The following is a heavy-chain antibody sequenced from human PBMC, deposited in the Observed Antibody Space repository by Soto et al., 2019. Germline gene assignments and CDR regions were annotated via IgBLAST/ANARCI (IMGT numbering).Heavy chain of an antibody. J-gene: IGHJ4*02. Sequence: QVQLVESGGGVVQPGRSLRLSCAASGFTFSNFGMHWVRQAPGKGLEWVAAISADGRDKYFSGSVKGRFTISRDNSKNTLFLQMNSLRLEDTAVYYCVKGSDVARQELDYWGQGTLVMVSS. CDR3: VKGSDVARQELDY. D-gene: IGHD3-3*01. CDR2: ISADGRDK. CDR1: GFTFSNFG. V-gene: IGHV3-30*18.